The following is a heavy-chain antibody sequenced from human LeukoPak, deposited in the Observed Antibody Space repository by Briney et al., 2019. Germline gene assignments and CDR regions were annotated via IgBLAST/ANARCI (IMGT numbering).Heavy chain of an antibody. Sequence: GGSLRLSCEGSRFIFNGYAMSWLRQAPGKGLEWVAVTGGSDDNTHYADSVKGRFSISRDTSENRLFLQMNSLRPDDSALYYCPKDLMTGFSSGWYLAYWGQGTLVTVSS. V-gene: IGHV3-23*01. J-gene: IGHJ4*02. CDR1: RFIFNGYA. CDR3: PKDLMTGFSSGWYLAY. CDR2: TGGSDDNT. D-gene: IGHD6-19*01.